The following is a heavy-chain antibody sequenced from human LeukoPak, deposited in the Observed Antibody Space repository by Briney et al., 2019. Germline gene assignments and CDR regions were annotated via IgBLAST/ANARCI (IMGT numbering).Heavy chain of an antibody. Sequence: GGSLRLSCAASGFTVSSNYMSWVRQAPGKGLEWVLVIYSGGSTYYADSVKGRFTISRDNSKNTLYLQMNSLRAEDTAVYYCARQLTYTGAFDIWGQGTMVTVSS. V-gene: IGHV3-66*04. CDR3: ARQLTYTGAFDI. D-gene: IGHD2-2*02. CDR1: GFTVSSNY. J-gene: IGHJ3*02. CDR2: IYSGGST.